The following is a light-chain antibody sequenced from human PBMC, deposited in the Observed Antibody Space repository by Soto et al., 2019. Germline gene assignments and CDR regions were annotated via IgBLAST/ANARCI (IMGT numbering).Light chain of an antibody. Sequence: QSVLTQPPSASGTPGQSVTMSCSGSSSNIGSNSVYWYQQFPGTAPKLLIYRNNQRPSGVPDRFSGSKSGTSASLAISGLRSEDEADYYCAAWDDSLSGLYVFGTGTKVTVL. CDR1: SSNIGSNS. J-gene: IGLJ1*01. V-gene: IGLV1-47*01. CDR2: RNN. CDR3: AAWDDSLSGLYV.